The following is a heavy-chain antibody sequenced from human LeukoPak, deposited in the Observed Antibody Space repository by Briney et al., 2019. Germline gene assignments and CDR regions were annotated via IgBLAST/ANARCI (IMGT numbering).Heavy chain of an antibody. J-gene: IGHJ4*02. CDR1: GFTFSSYA. CDR3: AGGVDTAMVTEYYFDY. V-gene: IGHV3-23*01. Sequence: GGSLRLSCAASGFTFSSYAMSWVRQAPGKGLEWVSAISGSGGSTYYADSVRGRFTISRDNSKNTLYLQMNSLRAEDTAVYYCAGGVDTAMVTEYYFDYWGQGTLVTVSS. D-gene: IGHD5-18*01. CDR2: ISGSGGST.